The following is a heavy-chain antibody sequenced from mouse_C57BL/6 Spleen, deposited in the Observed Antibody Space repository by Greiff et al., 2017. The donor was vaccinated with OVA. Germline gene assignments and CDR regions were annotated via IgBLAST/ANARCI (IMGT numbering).Heavy chain of an antibody. CDR1: GYTFTSYT. CDR3: ATITTVVAYYFDY. J-gene: IGHJ2*01. CDR2: INPSSGYT. D-gene: IGHD1-1*01. V-gene: IGHV1-4*01. Sequence: QVQLQQSGAELARPGASVKMSCKASGYTFTSYTMHWVKQRPGQGLEWIGYINPSSGYTKYNQKFKDKATLTADKSSSTAYMQLSSLTSEDSAVYYCATITTVVAYYFDYWGQGTTLTVSS.